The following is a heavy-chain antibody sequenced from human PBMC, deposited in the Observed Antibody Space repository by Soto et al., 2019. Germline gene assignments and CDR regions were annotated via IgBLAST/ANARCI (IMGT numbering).Heavy chain of an antibody. J-gene: IGHJ6*02. D-gene: IGHD2-15*01. CDR1: GGSFSKYG. Sequence: QVQLVQSGAEVKMPGSSVRVSCKASGGSFSKYGISWVRQAPGQGLEWMGGIIPMFGIGNYAEKFLGRVTICAGDSAGAGPMALTSLTSEDTAVYFCARWSWATSCYTKAVSGPWPTVNVS. V-gene: IGHV1-69*01. CDR3: ARWSWATSCYTKAV. CDR2: IIPMFGIG.